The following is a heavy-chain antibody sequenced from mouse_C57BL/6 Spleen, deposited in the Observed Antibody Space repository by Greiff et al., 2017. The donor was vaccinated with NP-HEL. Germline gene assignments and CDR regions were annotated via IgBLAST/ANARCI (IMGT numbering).Heavy chain of an antibody. CDR2: IDPSDSYT. CDR1: GYTFTSYW. V-gene: IGHV1-59*01. CDR3: AGGTAVVAPFAY. J-gene: IGHJ3*01. Sequence: QVQLQQPGAELVRPGTSVKLSCKASGYTFTSYWMHWVKQRPGQGLEWIGVIDPSDSYTNYNQKFKGKATLTVDTSSSTAYMQLSSLTSEDSAVYYCAGGTAVVAPFAYWGQGTLVTVSA. D-gene: IGHD1-1*01.